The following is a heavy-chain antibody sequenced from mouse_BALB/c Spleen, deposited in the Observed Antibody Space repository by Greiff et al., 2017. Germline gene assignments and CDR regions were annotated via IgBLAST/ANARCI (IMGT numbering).Heavy chain of an antibody. CDR2: INSDGGST. J-gene: IGHJ3*01. Sequence: EVQLVESGGGLVQPGESLKLSCESYEYAFPSHDMSWVRQTPEKRLELVAAINSDGGSTYYPDTMKRRFIISRDSTKKTLYLQMSSLRSEDAAVYYCSRQEDSYAWFAYWGQGTLVTVSA. D-gene: IGHD2-12*01. CDR1: EYAFPSHD. CDR3: SRQEDSYAWFAY. V-gene: IGHV5-2*01.